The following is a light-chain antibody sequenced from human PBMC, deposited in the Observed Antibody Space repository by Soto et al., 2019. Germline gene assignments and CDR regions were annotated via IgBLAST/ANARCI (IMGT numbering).Light chain of an antibody. Sequence: QSALTQPPSASGSPGQSVTISCTGTSSDVGGHNYVSWYQQHPGKAPKLLIYEVRVRPSGVSIRFSGSKSANTASLTISGLQAEDEADYYCSSYTTTSTLRVFGGGTKLTVL. V-gene: IGLV2-14*01. CDR1: SSDVGGHNY. J-gene: IGLJ3*02. CDR2: EVR. CDR3: SSYTTTSTLRV.